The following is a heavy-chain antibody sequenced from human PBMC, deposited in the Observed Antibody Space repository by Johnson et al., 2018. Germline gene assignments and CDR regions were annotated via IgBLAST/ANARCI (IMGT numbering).Heavy chain of an antibody. D-gene: IGHD2/OR15-2a*01. CDR1: GYTFTSYD. V-gene: IGHV1-8*01. J-gene: IGHJ6*02. CDR2: MNPNRGNT. CDR3: ARTIYPDNSGMDV. Sequence: QVQLVQSGAEVKKPGASVKVSCKASGYTFTSYDINWVRQAPGHGLEWMGWMNPNRGNTGYAQKFQGRVTMTRNTSISTVYMDLGRLRPSDTAVYYCARTIYPDNSGMDVWGQGTTVTVSS.